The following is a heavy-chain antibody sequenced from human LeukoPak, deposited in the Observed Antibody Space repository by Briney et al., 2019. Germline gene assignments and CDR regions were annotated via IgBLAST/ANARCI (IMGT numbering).Heavy chain of an antibody. V-gene: IGHV1-8*03. J-gene: IGHJ4*02. Sequence: ASVKVSCKASGYTFTSYDINWVRQATGQGLEWMGWMNPNSGSTSYAQKFQGRVTITRNTSISTAYMELSGPRSEDTAVYYCARGRSTGYPYYFEYWGQGTLVTVSS. D-gene: IGHD5-12*01. CDR1: GYTFTSYD. CDR2: MNPNSGST. CDR3: ARGRSTGYPYYFEY.